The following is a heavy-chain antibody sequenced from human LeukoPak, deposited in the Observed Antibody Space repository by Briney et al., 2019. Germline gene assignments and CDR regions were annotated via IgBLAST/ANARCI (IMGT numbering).Heavy chain of an antibody. Sequence: ASVKVSRKASGYTFTSSGISWVRQAPGQGLEWMGWISGYTDITHYAQKFQGRITMTTDTSTGTAYMELRSLRSDDTAVYYCARVPYNDTSGYCWGYWGQGTLVTVSS. CDR3: ARVPYNDTSGYCWGY. J-gene: IGHJ4*02. D-gene: IGHD3-22*01. CDR2: ISGYTDIT. V-gene: IGHV1-18*01. CDR1: GYTFTSSG.